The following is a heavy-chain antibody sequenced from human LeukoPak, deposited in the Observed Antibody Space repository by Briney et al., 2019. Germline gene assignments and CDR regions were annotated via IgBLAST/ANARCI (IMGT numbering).Heavy chain of an antibody. CDR3: ATYSSSSGWFDP. D-gene: IGHD6-6*01. V-gene: IGHV3-30*02. Sequence: PGGSLRLSCAASGFTFSSYGMHWVRQAPGKGLEWVAFIRYDGSNKYYADSVKGRFTISRDNSKDTLYLQMNSLRAEDTAVYYCATYSSSSGWFDPWGQGTLVTVSS. CDR1: GFTFSSYG. J-gene: IGHJ5*02. CDR2: IRYDGSNK.